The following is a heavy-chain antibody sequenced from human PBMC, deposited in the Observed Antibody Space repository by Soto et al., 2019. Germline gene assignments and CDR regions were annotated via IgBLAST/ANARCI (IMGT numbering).Heavy chain of an antibody. CDR1: GYSISSSNW. CDR2: SYYSGTT. V-gene: IGHV4-28*01. Sequence: QVQLQESGPGLVKPSDTLSLTCAVSGYSISSSNWWGWFRQPPGKGLEWIRYSYYSGTTYYNPSLKSRVTMSVHASKTQFSLKLTSVTAVDPAVYYCARMEIQGPIDYWGQGTLVTVSS. D-gene: IGHD3-3*01. CDR3: ARMEIQGPIDY. J-gene: IGHJ4*02.